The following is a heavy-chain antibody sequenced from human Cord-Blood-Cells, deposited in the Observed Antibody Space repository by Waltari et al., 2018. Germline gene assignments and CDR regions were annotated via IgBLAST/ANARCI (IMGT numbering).Heavy chain of an antibody. J-gene: IGHJ4*02. CDR2: MSSSGSTI. D-gene: IGHD3-10*01. CDR3: ARGALVRGVKLYFDY. V-gene: IGHV3-48*03. Sequence: EVQLVESGGGLVQPGGSLRLSCAASGFTFSSYEMNWVRQAPGKGLEWVSYMSSSGSTIYYADSVKGRFTISRDNAKNSLYLQMNSLRAEDTAVYYCARGALVRGVKLYFDYWGQGTLVTVSS. CDR1: GFTFSSYE.